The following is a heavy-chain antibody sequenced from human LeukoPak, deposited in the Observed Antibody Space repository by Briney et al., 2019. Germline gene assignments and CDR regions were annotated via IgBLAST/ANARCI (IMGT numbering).Heavy chain of an antibody. Sequence: GGSLRLSCAASGFTFSSYSMDWVRQAPGKGLEWVSYISSSSSTIYYADSVKGRFTISRDNSKNTLYLQMNSLRAEDTAVYYCARDSIWTDAFDIWGQGTMVTVSS. CDR3: ARDSIWTDAFDI. J-gene: IGHJ3*02. D-gene: IGHD2/OR15-2a*01. CDR1: GFTFSSYS. CDR2: ISSSSSTI. V-gene: IGHV3-48*01.